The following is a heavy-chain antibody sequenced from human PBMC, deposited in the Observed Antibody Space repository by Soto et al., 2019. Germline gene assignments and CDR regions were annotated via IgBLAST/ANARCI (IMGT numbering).Heavy chain of an antibody. Sequence: QVQLVQSGAEVKKPGASVKVSCKTSGYSFRSYGVSWVRQAPGQGLEWMGWISGYNGDTNHTQKFQGRVTMTTDTSTNTAYLDLRSLRSDDTAVYDCARVPPRIGWAPCYFDFWGQGSLVIVSS. D-gene: IGHD6-19*01. J-gene: IGHJ4*02. CDR1: GYSFRSYG. V-gene: IGHV1-18*01. CDR2: ISGYNGDT. CDR3: ARVPPRIGWAPCYFDF.